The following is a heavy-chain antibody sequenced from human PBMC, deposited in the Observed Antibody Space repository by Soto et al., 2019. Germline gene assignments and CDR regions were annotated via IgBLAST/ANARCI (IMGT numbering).Heavy chain of an antibody. J-gene: IGHJ4*02. CDR1: GFTFSSYA. Sequence: PGGTLRLSCAASGFTFSSYAMHWGRQAPGKGLEWVAVISYDGSNKYYADSVKGRFTISRDNSKNTLYLQMNSLRAEDTAVYYCARDKPYCSGGSCYSVLDSSGQGTPVTVS. CDR3: ARDKPYCSGGSCYSVLDS. D-gene: IGHD2-15*01. V-gene: IGHV3-30-3*01. CDR2: ISYDGSNK.